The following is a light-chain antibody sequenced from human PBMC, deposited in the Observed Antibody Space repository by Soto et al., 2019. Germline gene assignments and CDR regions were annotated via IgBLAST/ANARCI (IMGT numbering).Light chain of an antibody. J-gene: IGKJ2*01. CDR3: QQYNTFSPYT. CDR1: QSVSDW. Sequence: DIQMTQSPSTLSASVGDRVTLTCRASQSVSDWLAWYRQKPGKAPKLLIYKASNLESGVPSRFSGSGSGTEFTLTISSLQPDDSATYYCQQYNTFSPYTFGQGTKLEIK. V-gene: IGKV1-5*03. CDR2: KAS.